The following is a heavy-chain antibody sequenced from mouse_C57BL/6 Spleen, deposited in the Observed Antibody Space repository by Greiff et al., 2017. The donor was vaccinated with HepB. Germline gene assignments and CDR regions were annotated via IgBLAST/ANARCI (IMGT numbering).Heavy chain of an antibody. V-gene: IGHV5-17*01. D-gene: IGHD2-5*01. CDR2: ISSGSSTI. CDR1: GFTFSDYG. J-gene: IGHJ4*01. CDR3: ARGSNPYYYAMDY. Sequence: EVQRVESGGGLVKPGGSLKLSCAASGFTFSDYGMHWVRQAPEKGLEWVAYISSGSSTIYYADTVKGRFTISRDNAKNTLCLQMTSLRSEDTAMYYCARGSNPYYYAMDYWGQGTSVTVSS.